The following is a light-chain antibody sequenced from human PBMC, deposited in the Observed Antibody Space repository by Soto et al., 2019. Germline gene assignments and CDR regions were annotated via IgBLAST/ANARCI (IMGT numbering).Light chain of an antibody. CDR1: RDITRW. Sequence: DIHMTQSPSTLYASVGDRVTITCRASRDITRWLAWYQQKPGRAPKVLIYEASNLQSGVPSRFSGSGSGTVFTLTISSLQLDDFGTYYCQEYISFFGGGTRVEIK. CDR2: EAS. J-gene: IGKJ4*01. V-gene: IGKV1-5*01. CDR3: QEYISF.